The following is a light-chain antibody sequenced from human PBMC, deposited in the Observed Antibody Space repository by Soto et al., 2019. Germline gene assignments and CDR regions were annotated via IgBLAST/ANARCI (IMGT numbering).Light chain of an antibody. J-gene: IGLJ1*01. Sequence: YELTQPPSVSVAPGQTARITCVGGRVGTESVHWYQQKPGQAPVLVVYDDSNRPSGIHERFSGSNSANTATLTITRVADGDEADYYCQLWDTITHGYEFRSGTKDTV. CDR1: RVGTES. CDR2: DDS. V-gene: IGLV3-21*02. CDR3: QLWDTITHGYE.